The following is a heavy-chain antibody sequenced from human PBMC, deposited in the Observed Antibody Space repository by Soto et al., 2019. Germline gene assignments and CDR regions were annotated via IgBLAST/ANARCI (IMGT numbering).Heavy chain of an antibody. Sequence: GASVKVSCKASGGTFSSYAISWVRQAPGQGLEWMGGITPIFGTANYAQKFQGRVTITADESTSTAYMELSSLRSEDTAVYYCARDIGGKVVSVGYYYYGMDVWGQGTTVTVSS. V-gene: IGHV1-69*13. J-gene: IGHJ6*02. CDR2: ITPIFGTA. CDR3: ARDIGGKVVSVGYYYYGMDV. D-gene: IGHD3-16*01. CDR1: GGTFSSYA.